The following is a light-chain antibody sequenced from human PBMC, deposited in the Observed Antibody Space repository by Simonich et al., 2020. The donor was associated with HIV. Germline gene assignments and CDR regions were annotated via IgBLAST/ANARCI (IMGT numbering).Light chain of an antibody. CDR1: SSDVGGYNY. J-gene: IGLJ1*01. V-gene: IGLV2-14*01. CDR2: DVS. Sequence: QSALTQPASVSGSPGQSITISCTGTSSDVGGYNYVSWYQQHPGKAPKLRIYDVSKRPSGVSNRFSGSKSGNTASLTISGLQAEDEADYYCSPYTSSSTYVFGTGTKVTVL. CDR3: SPYTSSSTYV.